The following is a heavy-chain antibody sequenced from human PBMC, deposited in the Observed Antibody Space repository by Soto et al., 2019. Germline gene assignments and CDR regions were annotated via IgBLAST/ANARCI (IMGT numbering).Heavy chain of an antibody. CDR2: IYYSGST. D-gene: IGHD3-10*01. CDR1: GGSISSGGYY. J-gene: IGHJ5*02. Sequence: SETLSLTCTVSGGSISSGGYYWSWIRQHPGKGLEWIGYIYYSGSTYYNPSLKSRVTISVDTSKNQFSLKLSSVTAADTAVYYCARVPRITMVRGTTDGYWFDPWGQGTLVTVSS. CDR3: ARVPRITMVRGTTDGYWFDP. V-gene: IGHV4-31*03.